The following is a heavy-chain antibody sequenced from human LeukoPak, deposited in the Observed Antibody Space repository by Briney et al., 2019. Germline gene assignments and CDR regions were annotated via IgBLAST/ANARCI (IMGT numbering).Heavy chain of an antibody. CDR3: ACIPPRDHPGTTDPPN. V-gene: IGHV1-69*13. J-gene: IGHJ4*02. D-gene: IGHD2-21*01. CDR1: GGTFSSYA. CDR2: IIPIFGTA. Sequence: ASVKVSCKASGGTFSSYAISWVRQAPGQGLEWMGGIIPIFGTADYAQKFQGRVTITADESTSTAYMELSSLRSEDTAVYYCACIPPRDHPGTTDPPNWGQGTLVTVSS.